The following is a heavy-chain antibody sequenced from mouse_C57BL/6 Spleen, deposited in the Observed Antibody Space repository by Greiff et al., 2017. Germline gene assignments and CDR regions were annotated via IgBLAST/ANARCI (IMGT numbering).Heavy chain of an antibody. Sequence: EVMLVESEGGLVQPGSSMKLSCTASGFTFSDYYMAWVRQVPEKGLEWVANINYDGSSTYYLDSLKSRFIISRDNAKNILYLQMSSLKSEDTATYYCAREYSKNWYFDVWGTGTTVTVSS. CDR3: AREYSKNWYFDV. CDR1: GFTFSDYY. V-gene: IGHV5-16*01. J-gene: IGHJ1*03. D-gene: IGHD2-5*01. CDR2: INYDGSST.